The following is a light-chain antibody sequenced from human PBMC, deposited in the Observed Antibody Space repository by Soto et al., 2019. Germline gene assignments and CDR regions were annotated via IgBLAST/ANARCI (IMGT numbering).Light chain of an antibody. CDR1: SSNIGSNY. CDR3: GTWDSGLSAV. J-gene: IGLJ2*01. V-gene: IGLV1-51*01. Sequence: QSALTQPPSVSAAPGQKVTISCSGTSSNIGSNYVSWYQHLPGTAPKLLIYDNNKRSSGIPDRFSGSQSGTSATLDITGLQTGDEADYYCGTWDSGLSAVFGGGTKLTVL. CDR2: DNN.